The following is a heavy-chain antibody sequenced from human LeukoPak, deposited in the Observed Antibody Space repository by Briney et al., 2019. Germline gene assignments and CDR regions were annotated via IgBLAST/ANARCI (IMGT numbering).Heavy chain of an antibody. CDR3: ARANSLRLEWLFPTLVGMDV. V-gene: IGHV1-8*01. J-gene: IGHJ6*02. Sequence: GASVKVSCKASGYTFTSYDINWVRQATGQGLEWMGWMNPNSGNTGYAQKFQGRVTMTRNTSISTAYMELSSLRSEDTAVYYCARANSLRLEWLFPTLVGMDVWGQGTTVTVSS. CDR2: MNPNSGNT. CDR1: GYTFTSYD. D-gene: IGHD3-3*01.